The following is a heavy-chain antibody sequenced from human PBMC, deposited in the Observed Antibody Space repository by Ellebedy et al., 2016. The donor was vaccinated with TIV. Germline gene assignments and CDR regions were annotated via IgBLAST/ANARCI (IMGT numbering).Heavy chain of an antibody. D-gene: IGHD4-11*01. Sequence: MPSETLSLTCAISGDSVSNKYATRNWIGQSPSRGLAWLGRAYYRSTWIYDYAVSVKGRITINPDTSNNQLSLHLNSVTPEDTAVYYCARDPPLCYSCADVWGQGTTVTVSS. CDR1: GDSVSNKYAT. J-gene: IGHJ6*02. CDR2: AYYRSTWIY. CDR3: ARDPPLCYSCADV. V-gene: IGHV6-1*01.